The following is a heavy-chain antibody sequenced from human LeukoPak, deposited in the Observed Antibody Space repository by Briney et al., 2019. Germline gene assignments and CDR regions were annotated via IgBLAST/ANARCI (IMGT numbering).Heavy chain of an antibody. D-gene: IGHD3-10*01. V-gene: IGHV4-59*01. Sequence: SETLSLTCTVSGGSISSYYWSWIRQPPGKGLEWIGYIYYSGSTNYNPSLKSRVTISVDTSKNQFSLKLSSVTAADTAVYYCARDVRWFGEFYYFDYWGQGTLVTVSS. CDR3: ARDVRWFGEFYYFDY. CDR1: GGSISSYY. CDR2: IYYSGST. J-gene: IGHJ4*02.